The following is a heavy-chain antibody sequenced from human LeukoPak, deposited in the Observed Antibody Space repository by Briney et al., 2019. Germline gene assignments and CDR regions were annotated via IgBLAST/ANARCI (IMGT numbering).Heavy chain of an antibody. Sequence: GSLSLSCAASGFPFSSYSMNWVRPAPGKGLEWVSSISSSSSYIYYADSVKGRFTISRDNAKNSLYLQMNSLRAEDTAVYYCARARYSSGWYSDYWGQGALVTVSS. V-gene: IGHV3-21*01. CDR2: ISSSSSYI. J-gene: IGHJ4*02. CDR1: GFPFSSYS. CDR3: ARARYSSGWYSDY. D-gene: IGHD6-19*01.